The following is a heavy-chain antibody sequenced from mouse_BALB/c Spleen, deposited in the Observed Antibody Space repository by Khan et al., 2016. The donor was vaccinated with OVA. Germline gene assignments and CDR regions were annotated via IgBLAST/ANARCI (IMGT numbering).Heavy chain of an antibody. CDR3: ARAWAMDY. J-gene: IGHJ4*01. CDR2: ISNLAYSI. V-gene: IGHV5-15*02. Sequence: EVELVESGGGLVQPGGSRKLSCAASGFTFSEYGMAWVRQAPGKGPEWVAFISNLAYSIYYADTVTGRFTISRENDKNTLYLEMITLRSEDTARYYFARAWAMDYWGQGTSVTVSS. CDR1: GFTFSEYG.